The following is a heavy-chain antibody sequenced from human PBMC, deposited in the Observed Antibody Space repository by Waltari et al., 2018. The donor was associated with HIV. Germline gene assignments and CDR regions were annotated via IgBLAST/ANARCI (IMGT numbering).Heavy chain of an antibody. J-gene: IGHJ6*02. V-gene: IGHV3-11*01. CDR2: ISGSGLTI. Sequence: QVQLVESGGTLVKPGGSLRLSCAHSGFPSSASYMSWIRQAPGQGPEWLSYISGSGLTIAYADSVKGRLTISRENAKNSVFLQIKSLRAEDTAIYYCVKSSAPNSFYYGMDVWGQGTTVTVSS. CDR1: GFPSSASY. D-gene: IGHD3-10*01. CDR3: VKSSAPNSFYYGMDV.